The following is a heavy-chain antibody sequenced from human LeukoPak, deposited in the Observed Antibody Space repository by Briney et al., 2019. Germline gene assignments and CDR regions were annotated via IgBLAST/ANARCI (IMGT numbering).Heavy chain of an antibody. CDR1: GFTVSSNY. V-gene: IGHV3-53*01. CDR2: IYSGGGT. J-gene: IGHJ6*03. Sequence: PGGSLRLSCAASGFTVSSNYMTWVRQAPGKGLEWVSVIYSGGGTYYADSVKGRFTISRDNFKNTLYLQMNSLRAEDTAVYYCASSSSYGYSYYYYMDVWGKGTTVTVSS. CDR3: ASSSSYGYSYYYYMDV. D-gene: IGHD5-18*01.